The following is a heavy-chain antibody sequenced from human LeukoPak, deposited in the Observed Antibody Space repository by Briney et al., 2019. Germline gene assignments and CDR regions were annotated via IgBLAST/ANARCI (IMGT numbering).Heavy chain of an antibody. V-gene: IGHV3-23*01. CDR2: ISGSGGST. D-gene: IGHD3-22*01. CDR3: ARDSNGPAF. CDR1: GFTFSSYA. J-gene: IGHJ4*02. Sequence: GGSLRFSCAASGFTFSSYAMSWVRQAPGKGLEWVSAISGSGGSTYYADSVKGRFTISRDCSKNTLLLQMSSLRADDTAVFFCARDSNGPAFWGQGTVVTVSP.